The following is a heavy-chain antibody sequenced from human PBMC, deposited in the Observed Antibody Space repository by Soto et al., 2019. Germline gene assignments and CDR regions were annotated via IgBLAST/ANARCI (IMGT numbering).Heavy chain of an antibody. CDR2: INDSGST. CDR1: GGSFSGYY. Sequence: QVQLQQWGAGLLKPSETLSLTCAVYGGSFSGYYWSWIRQPPGKGLEWIGEINDSGSTKYNPPLKSRATISVDTSKNQFSLKLSSVTAADTAVYYCARGRGIFVGVTPFDYWGQGTLVTVSS. V-gene: IGHV4-34*01. CDR3: ARGRGIFVGVTPFDY. J-gene: IGHJ4*02. D-gene: IGHD3-3*01.